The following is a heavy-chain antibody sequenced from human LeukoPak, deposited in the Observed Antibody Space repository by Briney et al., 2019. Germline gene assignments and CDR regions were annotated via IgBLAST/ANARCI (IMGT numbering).Heavy chain of an antibody. J-gene: IGHJ4*02. V-gene: IGHV1-2*02. CDR1: GYTFTSYD. CDR2: INPNSGGT. CDR3: ARGVDGSYSDLDY. D-gene: IGHD1-26*01. Sequence: GASVKVSCKASGYTFTSYDINWVRQATGQGLEWMGWINPNSGGTNYAQKFQGRVTMTRDTSISTAYMELSRLRSDDTAVYYCARGVDGSYSDLDYWGQGTLVTVSS.